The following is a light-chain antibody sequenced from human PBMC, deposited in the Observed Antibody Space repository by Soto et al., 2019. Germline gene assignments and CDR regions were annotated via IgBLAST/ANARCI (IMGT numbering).Light chain of an antibody. J-gene: IGKJ1*01. CDR2: AAS. V-gene: IGKV1-27*01. Sequence: DIPMTHSPSSLSASVRDKETNNFRASQGISNYLAWYQQKPGKVPRLLIYAASTLQSGVPSRFSGSGSGTDFTLTISSLQPEDVATYYCQKYNSAPWTFGQGTKVDIK. CDR1: QGISNY. CDR3: QKYNSAPWT.